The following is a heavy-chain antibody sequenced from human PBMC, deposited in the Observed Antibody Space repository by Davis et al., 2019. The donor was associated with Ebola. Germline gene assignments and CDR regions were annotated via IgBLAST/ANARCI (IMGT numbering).Heavy chain of an antibody. CDR3: VKEGTTTIWVDSDN. J-gene: IGHJ4*02. Sequence: GESLKISCSASGFTFSAHTMHWVRQAPGKGLEYVSVISSSGKTYYADSVQGRFTISRDNSQNNVYLQMTSLRVEDTAVYYCVKEGTTTIWVDSDNWGQGTLVTVAS. V-gene: IGHV3-64D*08. CDR1: GFTFSAHT. D-gene: IGHD1-26*01. CDR2: ISSSGKT.